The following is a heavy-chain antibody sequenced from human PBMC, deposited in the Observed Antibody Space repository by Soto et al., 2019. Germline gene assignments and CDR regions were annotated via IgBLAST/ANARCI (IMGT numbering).Heavy chain of an antibody. D-gene: IGHD3-3*01. CDR2: INPNSGGT. CDR3: ASIGSGKTYYYYGMDV. CDR1: GYTFTGYY. Sequence: GASVKVSCKASGYTFTGYYMHWVRQAPGQGLDWMGWINPNSGGTNYAQKFQGRVTMTRDTSISTAYMELSRLRSDDTAVYYCASIGSGKTYYYYGMDVWGQGTTVTVSS. J-gene: IGHJ6*02. V-gene: IGHV1-2*02.